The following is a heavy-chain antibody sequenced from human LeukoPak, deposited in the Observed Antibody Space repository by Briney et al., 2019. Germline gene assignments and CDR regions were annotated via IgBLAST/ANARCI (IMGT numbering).Heavy chain of an antibody. CDR3: ARGETSSYDY. CDR2: ISSSSSTI. J-gene: IGHJ4*02. Sequence: PGGSLRLSCAASGFTFSIYSMNWVRQAPGKGLEWVSYISSSSSTIYYADSVKGRFTISRDNSKNTVYLQMNSLRAEDTAVYYCARGETSSYDYWGQGTMVTVSS. V-gene: IGHV3-48*01. D-gene: IGHD2-2*01. CDR1: GFTFSIYS.